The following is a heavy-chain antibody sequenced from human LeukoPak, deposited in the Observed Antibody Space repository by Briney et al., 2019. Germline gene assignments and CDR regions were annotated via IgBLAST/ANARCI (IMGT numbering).Heavy chain of an antibody. CDR1: GYSFTTYW. Sequence: GESLKISCKGSGYSFTTYWIGWVRQLPGKGLEWMGVIYPDDSDTRYSPSFQGQVTISVDKSINTAYLQWNSLKASDTAIFYCARLRDSSGFCSFDYWGQGTLVTVSS. CDR2: IYPDDSDT. D-gene: IGHD3-22*01. CDR3: ARLRDSSGFCSFDY. J-gene: IGHJ4*02. V-gene: IGHV5-51*01.